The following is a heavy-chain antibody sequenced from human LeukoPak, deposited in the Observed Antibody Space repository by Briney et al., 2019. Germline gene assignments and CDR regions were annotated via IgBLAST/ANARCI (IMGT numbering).Heavy chain of an antibody. CDR2: ISGSGGST. Sequence: GGSLRLSCAASGFTFSSYAMSWVRQAPGKGLEWVSAISGSGGSTYYADSVKGRFTISRDNSKNTLYLQMNSLRAEDTAVYYCARDIGATNWFDPWGQGTLVTVSS. CDR1: GFTFSSYA. V-gene: IGHV3-23*01. CDR3: ARDIGATNWFDP. D-gene: IGHD1-26*01. J-gene: IGHJ5*02.